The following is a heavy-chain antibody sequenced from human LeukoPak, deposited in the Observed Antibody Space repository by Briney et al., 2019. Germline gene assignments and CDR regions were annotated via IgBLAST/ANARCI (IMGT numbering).Heavy chain of an antibody. CDR3: ARLRDGYNQGFDY. CDR1: GYTFTGYY. CDR2: IIPIFGTA. D-gene: IGHD5-24*01. J-gene: IGHJ4*02. Sequence: SVKVSCKASGYTFTGYYMHWARQAPGQGLEWMGGIIPIFGTANYAQKFQGRVTITADKSTSTAYMELSSLRSEDTAVYYCARLRDGYNQGFDYWGQGTLVTVSS. V-gene: IGHV1-69*06.